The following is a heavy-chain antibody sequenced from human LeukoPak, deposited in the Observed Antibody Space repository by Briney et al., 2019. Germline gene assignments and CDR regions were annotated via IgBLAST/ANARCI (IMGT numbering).Heavy chain of an antibody. J-gene: IGHJ4*02. CDR1: GYTFTNYY. D-gene: IGHD5-24*01. V-gene: IGHV1-46*01. CDR2: INPTDGGT. CDR3: ARRHPGDDYNYWTGFYFDY. Sequence: ASVKVSCKASGYTFTNYYIHWVRQAPGQGFEWVGTINPTDGGTTYAQNFQGRVSMTRDTSTSTVYMELSSLRSEDTAVYYCARRHPGDDYNYWTGFYFDYWGQGTLVTVSS.